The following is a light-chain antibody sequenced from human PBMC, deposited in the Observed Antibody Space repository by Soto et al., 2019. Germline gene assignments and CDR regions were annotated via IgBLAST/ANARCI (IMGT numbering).Light chain of an antibody. CDR1: QSVSSY. V-gene: IGKV3-11*01. J-gene: IGKJ2*01. Sequence: EIVLTQSPATPSLSPGERATLSCRASQSVSSYLAWYQQKPGQAPRLLIYEASNRATGIPARFSGSGSGTDFTLTISSLEPADFAVYYCHQRSNWPLTFGQGTKLEIK. CDR3: HQRSNWPLT. CDR2: EAS.